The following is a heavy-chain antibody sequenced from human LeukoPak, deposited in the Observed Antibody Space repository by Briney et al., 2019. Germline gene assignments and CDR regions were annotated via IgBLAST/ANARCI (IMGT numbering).Heavy chain of an antibody. CDR1: GGSISSSSYY. CDR3: ARDPLYLAATPDGVDY. D-gene: IGHD2-15*01. J-gene: IGHJ4*02. CDR2: IYYSGST. V-gene: IGHV4-39*07. Sequence: SETLSLTCTVSGGSISSSSYYWGWIRQPPGKGLEWIGSIYYSGSTYYNPSLKSRVTISVDTSKNQFSLKLSSVTAADTAVYYCARDPLYLAATPDGVDYWGQGTLVTVSS.